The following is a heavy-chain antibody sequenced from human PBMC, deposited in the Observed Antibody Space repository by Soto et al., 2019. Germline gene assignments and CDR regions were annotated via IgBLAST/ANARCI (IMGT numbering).Heavy chain of an antibody. CDR1: GFTFSSYG. J-gene: IGHJ4*02. Sequence: QVQLVESGGGVVQPGRSLRLSCAASGFTFSSYGMHWVRQAPGKGLEWVAGISYDGSNKYYADSVKGRFTISRDNSKNTLYLQMNSMRAEDTAVYYCAKDGLAGYSSYFDYWGQGTLVTVSS. V-gene: IGHV3-30*18. D-gene: IGHD6-19*01. CDR3: AKDGLAGYSSYFDY. CDR2: ISYDGSNK.